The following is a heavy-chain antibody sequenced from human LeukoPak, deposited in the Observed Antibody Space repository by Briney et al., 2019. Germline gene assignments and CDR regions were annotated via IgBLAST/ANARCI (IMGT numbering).Heavy chain of an antibody. Sequence: PGGSLRLSCAASGFTFSSYSMNWVRQAPGKGLEWVSSISSSSSYIYYADSVKGRFTISRDNAKNSLYLQMNSLRAEDTAVYYCVSGSRGNVYYYYGMDVWGQGTTVTVSS. CDR3: VSGSRGNVYYYYGMDV. CDR2: ISSSSSYI. D-gene: IGHD3-16*01. CDR1: GFTFSSYS. J-gene: IGHJ6*02. V-gene: IGHV3-21*04.